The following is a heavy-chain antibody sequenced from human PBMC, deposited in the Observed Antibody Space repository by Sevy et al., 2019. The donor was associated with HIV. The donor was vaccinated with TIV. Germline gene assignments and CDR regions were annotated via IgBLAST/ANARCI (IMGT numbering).Heavy chain of an antibody. J-gene: IGHJ6*02. CDR2: IYPDDSDT. CDR3: ARHHASYGVTGYYYYYGLDV. V-gene: IGHV5-51*01. CDR1: GYNFISYW. D-gene: IGHD4-17*01. Sequence: GESLKISCKGSGYNFISYWIGWVRQMPGRGLEWMGIIYPDDSDTRYSPSFQGQVTISVDKSINTAYLPWSSLKASDTAMYYCARHHASYGVTGYYYYYGLDVWGQGTTVTVSS.